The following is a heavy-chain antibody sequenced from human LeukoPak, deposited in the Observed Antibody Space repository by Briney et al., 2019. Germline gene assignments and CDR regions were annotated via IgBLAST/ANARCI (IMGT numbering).Heavy chain of an antibody. D-gene: IGHD4-17*01. V-gene: IGHV1-18*01. CDR2: IGAYNGNT. CDR1: GYTFTSYG. Sequence: ASVKVSCKASGYTFTSYGISWVRQAPGQGLEWMGWIGAYNGNTNYAQKLQGRVAMTTDTSTSTAYMELRSLRSDDTAVYYCASSNYGDYVFWGQGTLVTVSS. J-gene: IGHJ4*02. CDR3: ASSNYGDYVF.